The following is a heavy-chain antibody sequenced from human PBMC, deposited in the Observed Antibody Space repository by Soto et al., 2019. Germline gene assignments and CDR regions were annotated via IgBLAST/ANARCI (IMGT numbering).Heavy chain of an antibody. CDR3: ARDSSSWYVRAFDI. CDR2: IYYSGST. V-gene: IGHV4-59*01. J-gene: IGHJ3*02. Sequence: SETLSLTCTVSGGSISSYYWSWIRQPPGKGLEWIGYIYYSGSTNYNPSLKSQVTISVDTSKNQFSLKLSSVTAADTAVYYCARDSSSWYVRAFDIWGQGTMVTVSS. CDR1: GGSISSYY. D-gene: IGHD6-13*01.